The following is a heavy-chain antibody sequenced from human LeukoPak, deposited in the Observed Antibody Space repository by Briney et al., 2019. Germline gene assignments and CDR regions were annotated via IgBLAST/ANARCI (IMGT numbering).Heavy chain of an antibody. CDR1: GFTFSSYA. D-gene: IGHD6-13*01. CDR3: ANSIAAARGYYFDY. CDR2: INGGGAYT. V-gene: IGHV3-23*01. Sequence: GGSLGLSCAASGFTFSSYAMSWVRQAPGKGLEWVSTINGGGAYTYYADSVKGRFTISRDNSKNTPYLQMTSLTAEDTAIYYCANSIAAARGYYFDYWGQGTLVTVSS. J-gene: IGHJ4*02.